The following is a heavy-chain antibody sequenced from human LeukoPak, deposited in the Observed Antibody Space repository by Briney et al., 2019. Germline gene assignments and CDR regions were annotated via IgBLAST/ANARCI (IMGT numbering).Heavy chain of an antibody. CDR3: AKGHCTNGICWLD. D-gene: IGHD2-8*01. CDR2: IYSAGST. Sequence: PGGSLRLSCAASGFTVSSTYMSWVRQAPGKGLEWVSIIYSAGSTYYADSAKGRFTISRDNSKNTLYRQMNSLRAEDTAVYYCAKGHCTNGICWLDWGQGTLVTVSS. CDR1: GFTVSSTY. J-gene: IGHJ4*02. V-gene: IGHV3-53*01.